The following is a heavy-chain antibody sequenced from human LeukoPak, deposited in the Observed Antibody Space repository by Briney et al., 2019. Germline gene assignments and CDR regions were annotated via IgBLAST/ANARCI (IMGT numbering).Heavy chain of an antibody. D-gene: IGHD3-16*01. CDR3: ARGGGSSDLDY. V-gene: IGHV4-30-2*01. CDR2: IYHSGST. CDR1: GGSISSGGYY. J-gene: IGHJ4*02. Sequence: SETLSLTCTVSGGSISSGGYYWSWIRQPPGKGLEWIGYIYHSGSTYYNPSPKSRVTISVDRSKNQFSLKLSSVTAADTAVYYCARGGGSSDLDYWGQGTLVTVSS.